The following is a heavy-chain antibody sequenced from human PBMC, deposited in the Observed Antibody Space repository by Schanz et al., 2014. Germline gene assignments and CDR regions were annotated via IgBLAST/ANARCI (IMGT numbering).Heavy chain of an antibody. Sequence: QVQLLESGGGLFKPGGSLRLSCAGSGFTFADYYMTWIRQAPGKGLEWISYVSSYDTTVSYADSVKGRFTISRDNAKNSVYLQMNSLRVEDTAVYYCARYGFRKFGVVYGLAVWGQGTTGTVS. V-gene: IGHV3-11*01. CDR2: VSSYDTTV. J-gene: IGHJ6*02. CDR3: ARYGFRKFGVVYGLAV. CDR1: GFTFADYY. D-gene: IGHD3-3*01.